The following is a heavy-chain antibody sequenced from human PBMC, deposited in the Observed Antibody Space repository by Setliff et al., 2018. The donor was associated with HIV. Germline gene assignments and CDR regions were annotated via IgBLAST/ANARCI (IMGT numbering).Heavy chain of an antibody. J-gene: IGHJ4*02. Sequence: SETLSLTCAVSGYSIGSGSFWGWIRQPPGKGLEWIATIPHNGGTYYNPDPSLTGRVTTSVDTSKNQFSLKLAFVTAADTAVYYCARYSTLTTNFDYWGQGTLVTVS. V-gene: IGHV4-38-2*01. CDR2: IPHNGGT. CDR3: ARYSTLTTNFDY. CDR1: GYSIGSGSF. D-gene: IGHD4-17*01.